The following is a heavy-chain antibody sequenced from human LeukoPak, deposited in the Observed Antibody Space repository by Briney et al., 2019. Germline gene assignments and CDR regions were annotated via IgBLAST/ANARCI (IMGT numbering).Heavy chain of an antibody. J-gene: IGHJ4*02. D-gene: IGHD3-10*01. CDR3: ARGFGELLPNFDY. CDR1: GGSISSGGYS. CDR2: IYHSGST. V-gene: IGHV4-30-2*01. Sequence: SQTLSLTCAVSGGSISSGGYSWSWIRQPPGKGLEWIGYIYHSGSTYYNPSLKSRVTISVDRSKNQFSLKLNSVTAADTAVYYCARGFGELLPNFDYWGQGTLVTVSS.